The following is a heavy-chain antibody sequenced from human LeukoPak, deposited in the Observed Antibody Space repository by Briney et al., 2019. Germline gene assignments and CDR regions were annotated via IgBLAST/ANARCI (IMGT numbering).Heavy chain of an antibody. J-gene: IGHJ4*02. D-gene: IGHD3-22*01. CDR1: GGSFSGYY. Sequence: SETLSLTCAVYGGSFSGYYWSWIRQPPGKGLEWIGEINHSGSTNYNPPLKSRVTISVDTSKNQFSLKLSSVTAADTAVYYCASVDYYDSSGDGPNHDYWGQGTLVTVSS. V-gene: IGHV4-34*01. CDR2: INHSGST. CDR3: ASVDYYDSSGDGPNHDY.